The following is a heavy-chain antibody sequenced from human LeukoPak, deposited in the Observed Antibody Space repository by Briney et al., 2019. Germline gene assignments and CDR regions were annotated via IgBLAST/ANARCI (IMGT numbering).Heavy chain of an antibody. V-gene: IGHV1-18*01. CDR3: ARDRRYSGSLSY. J-gene: IGHJ4*02. Sequence: GASVKVSCKASGYNFNSYGITWVRQAPGQGLEWMGWISAYNGNTNYAQKLQGRVTMTTDTSTSTAYMELRSLRSDDTAVYYCARDRRYSGSLSYWGQGTLVTVSS. CDR1: GYNFNSYG. CDR2: ISAYNGNT. D-gene: IGHD1-26*01.